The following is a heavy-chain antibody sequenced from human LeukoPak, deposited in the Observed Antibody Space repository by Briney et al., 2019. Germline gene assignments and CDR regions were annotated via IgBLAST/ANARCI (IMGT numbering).Heavy chain of an antibody. J-gene: IGHJ4*02. CDR2: IRYDGSNK. V-gene: IGHV3-30*02. Sequence: GSLRLSCAASGFTFSSYGMHWDRQAPGKGLEWVAFIRYDGSNKYYADSVKGRFTISRDNSKNTLYLQMNSLRAEDTAVYYCAKGHTPYDILTGYYPAFDYWGQGTLVTVSS. CDR3: AKGHTPYDILTGYYPAFDY. D-gene: IGHD3-9*01. CDR1: GFTFSSYG.